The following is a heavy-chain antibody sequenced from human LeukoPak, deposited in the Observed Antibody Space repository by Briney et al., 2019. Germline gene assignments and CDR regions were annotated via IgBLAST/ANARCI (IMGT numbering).Heavy chain of an antibody. CDR3: ARDWSTSGWYIDSLYWYFEL. CDR1: GXSISSSNG. CDR2: IYHSGST. J-gene: IGHJ2*01. V-gene: IGHV4-4*02. D-gene: IGHD6-19*01. Sequence: SGTLSLTCAVSGXSISSSNGWSWVRQPPGKGLEWIGEIYHSGSTNYNPSLKSRVTISVDKSKNQFSLKLSSVTAADTAVYYCARDWSTSGWYIDSLYWYFELWGRGTLVTVSS.